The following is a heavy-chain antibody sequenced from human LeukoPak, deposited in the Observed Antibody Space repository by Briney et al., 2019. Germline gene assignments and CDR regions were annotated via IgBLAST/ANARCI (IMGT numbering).Heavy chain of an antibody. J-gene: IGHJ4*02. D-gene: IGHD5-12*01. CDR3: ASSWIGGSY. CDR2: IFHTGST. Sequence: PSETLSLTCTISGGSISTYYWSWIRQPPVKGLEWIGHIFHTGSTNYNPSLKSRVTISVDTSKNQFSLKLSSVTAADTAVYYCASSWIGGSYWGQGTLVTVSS. CDR1: GGSISTYY. V-gene: IGHV4-59*12.